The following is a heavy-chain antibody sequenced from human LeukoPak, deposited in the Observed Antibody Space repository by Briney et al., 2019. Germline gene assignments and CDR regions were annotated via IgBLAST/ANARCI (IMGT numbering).Heavy chain of an antibody. D-gene: IGHD6-19*01. Sequence: SVKVSCKASGDTFSNLAIAWVRQAPGQGLEWMGRIMPIPDIVKYAQKFQGRVTLTADTSTSTAYLDLSSLRSDDTAVYYCARDYGWHDLWGQGTLVTVSS. V-gene: IGHV1-69*04. CDR1: GDTFSNLA. CDR3: ARDYGWHDL. J-gene: IGHJ5*02. CDR2: IMPIPDIV.